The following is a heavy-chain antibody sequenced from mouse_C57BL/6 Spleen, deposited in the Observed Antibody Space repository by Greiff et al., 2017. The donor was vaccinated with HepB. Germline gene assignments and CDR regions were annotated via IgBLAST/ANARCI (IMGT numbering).Heavy chain of an antibody. CDR3: ARCKETAQATLDY. V-gene: IGHV1-81*01. Sequence: VKLQESGAELARPGASVKLSCKASGYTFTSYGISWVKQRTGQGLEWIGEIYPRSGNTYYNEKFKGKATLTADKSSSTAYMELRSLTSEDSAVYCCARCKETAQATLDYWGQGTTLTVSS. CDR2: IYPRSGNT. D-gene: IGHD3-2*02. J-gene: IGHJ2*01. CDR1: GYTFTSYG.